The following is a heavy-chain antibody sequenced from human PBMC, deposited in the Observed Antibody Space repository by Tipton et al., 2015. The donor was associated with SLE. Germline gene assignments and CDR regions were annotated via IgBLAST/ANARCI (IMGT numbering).Heavy chain of an antibody. D-gene: IGHD3/OR15-3a*01. J-gene: IGHJ3*02. Sequence: SGFTFSSYWMHWVRQAPGKGLVWVSRINSDGSSTSYADSVKGRFTISRDNAKNTLYLQMNSLRAEDTAVYYCARGTGGFAFDIWGQGTMVTVSS. CDR3: ARGTGGFAFDI. CDR1: GFTFSSYW. V-gene: IGHV3-74*01. CDR2: INSDGSST.